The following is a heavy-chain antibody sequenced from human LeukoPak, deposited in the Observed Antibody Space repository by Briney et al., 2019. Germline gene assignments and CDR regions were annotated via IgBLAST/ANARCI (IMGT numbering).Heavy chain of an antibody. J-gene: IGHJ6*04. V-gene: IGHV1-69*01. CDR2: IITVFGTA. D-gene: IGHD2-2*01. Sequence: GSSVTVTFKASGGTFSSYAFSWVRQPPGQGLGWMGGIITVFGTANYAQKFQGRVTITADESTSTAYMELSSLRSEDTAVYYCARSSASIVVVPAAMHYYYGMDVGPKGTTVTVSS. CDR3: ARSSASIVVVPAAMHYYYGMDV. CDR1: GGTFSSYA.